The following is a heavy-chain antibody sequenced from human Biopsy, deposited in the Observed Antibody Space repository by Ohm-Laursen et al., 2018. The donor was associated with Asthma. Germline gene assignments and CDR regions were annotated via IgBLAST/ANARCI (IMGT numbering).Heavy chain of an antibody. CDR2: ISVYNGDT. J-gene: IGHJ4*02. CDR1: GYTFTRYG. D-gene: IGHD1-1*01. CDR3: ARRSYNWDDIDS. V-gene: IGHV1-18*01. Sequence: SSVKVSCKASGYTFTRYGIAWVRQAPGQGLEWVGWISVYNGDTNSAQKFQDRVTLTTDTYTDTAYMELRSLRSDDTAVYYCARRSYNWDDIDSWSQGTLVTVSS.